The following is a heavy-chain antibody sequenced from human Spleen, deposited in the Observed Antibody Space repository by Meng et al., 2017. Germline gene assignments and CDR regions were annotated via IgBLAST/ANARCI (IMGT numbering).Heavy chain of an antibody. CDR1: GGSFSGYY. V-gene: IGHV4-34*01. Sequence: ESLKISCAVYGGSFSGYYWSWIRQPPGKGLEWIGEINHSGSTNYNPSLKSRVTISVDTSKNQFSLKLSSVTAADTAVYYCAREGVVVPFDYWGQGTLVTVSS. J-gene: IGHJ4*02. CDR3: AREGVVVPFDY. D-gene: IGHD2-2*01. CDR2: INHSGST.